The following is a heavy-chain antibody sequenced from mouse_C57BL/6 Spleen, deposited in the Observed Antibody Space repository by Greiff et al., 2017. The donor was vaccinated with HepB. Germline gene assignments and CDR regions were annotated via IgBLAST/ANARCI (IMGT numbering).Heavy chain of an antibody. V-gene: IGHV1-74*01. CDR1: GYTFTSYW. Sequence: QVQLQQPGAELVKPGASVKVSCKASGYTFTSYWMHWVKQRPGQGLEWIGRIHPSDSDTNYNQKFKGKATLTVDKSSSTAYMQLSSLTSEDSAVYYCAMNYGSSYAAWFAYWGQGTLVTVSA. D-gene: IGHD1-1*01. J-gene: IGHJ3*01. CDR2: IHPSDSDT. CDR3: AMNYGSSYAAWFAY.